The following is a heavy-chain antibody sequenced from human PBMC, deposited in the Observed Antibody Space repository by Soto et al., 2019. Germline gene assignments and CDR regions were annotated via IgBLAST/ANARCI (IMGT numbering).Heavy chain of an antibody. J-gene: IGHJ4*01. Sequence: EVQLVESGGGLVQPGRSLRLSCAASGFTFSRHWMHWVRLAPGKGPVWVSRVSLDGSTTTYADSVKGLYTISRDNAKNTLDLQMTSLSDEDTVVYFGARGVEGDGGPERAYRGHGTLVIVSS. CDR1: GFTFSRHW. CDR3: ARGVEGDGGPERAY. D-gene: IGHD1-1*01. CDR2: VSLDGSTT. V-gene: IGHV3-74*01.